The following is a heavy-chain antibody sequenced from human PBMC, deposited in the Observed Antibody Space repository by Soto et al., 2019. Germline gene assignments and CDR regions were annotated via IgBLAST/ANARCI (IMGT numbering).Heavy chain of an antibody. Sequence: PSETLSLTCAVYGGSFSGYYWSWIRQPPGKGLECIGEINHSGSTNYNPSLKSRVTISVDTSKNQFSLKLSSVTAADTAVYYCARGRVAAAGTVGYYYYYGMDVWGQGTTVTVSS. CDR3: ARGRVAAAGTVGYYYYYGMDV. V-gene: IGHV4-34*01. D-gene: IGHD6-13*01. CDR2: INHSGST. J-gene: IGHJ6*02. CDR1: GGSFSGYY.